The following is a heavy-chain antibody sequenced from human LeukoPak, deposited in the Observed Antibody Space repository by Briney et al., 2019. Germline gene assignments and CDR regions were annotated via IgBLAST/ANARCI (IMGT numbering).Heavy chain of an antibody. V-gene: IGHV4-34*01. Sequence: HSGSTNYNPSLKSRVTISVDTSKNQFSLKLSSVTAADTAVYYCARVAAAGIRKYYYGMDVWGQGTTVTVSS. CDR3: ARVAAAGIRKYYYGMDV. D-gene: IGHD6-13*01. CDR2: HSGST. J-gene: IGHJ6*02.